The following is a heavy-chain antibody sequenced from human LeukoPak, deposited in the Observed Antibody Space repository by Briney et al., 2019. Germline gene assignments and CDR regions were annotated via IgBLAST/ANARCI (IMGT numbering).Heavy chain of an antibody. CDR1: GFTFSTYW. CDR3: AKESGYDVDLEY. D-gene: IGHD5-12*01. V-gene: IGHV3-74*01. Sequence: PGGSLRLSCAGSGFTFSTYWMHWVRQAPGGGLVWVSGTNTDGSTTSYADSVKGRFTISRDNAKNTVYLQMSSLRAEDTAVYYCAKESGYDVDLEYWGQGALVTVSS. CDR2: TNTDGSTT. J-gene: IGHJ4*02.